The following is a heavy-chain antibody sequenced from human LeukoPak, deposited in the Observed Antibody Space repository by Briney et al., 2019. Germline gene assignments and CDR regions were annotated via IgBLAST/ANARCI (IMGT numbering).Heavy chain of an antibody. J-gene: IGHJ5*02. CDR1: GYTFTSYA. CDR3: ARDLSYGQGWFDP. D-gene: IGHD2-8*01. V-gene: IGHV1-3*01. CDR2: INAGNGNT. Sequence: ASVKVSCKASGYTFTSYATHWVRQAPGQRLEWMGWINAGNGNTKYSQKFQGRVTITRDTSASTAYMELSSLRSEDTAVYYCARDLSYGQGWFDPWGQGTLVTVSS.